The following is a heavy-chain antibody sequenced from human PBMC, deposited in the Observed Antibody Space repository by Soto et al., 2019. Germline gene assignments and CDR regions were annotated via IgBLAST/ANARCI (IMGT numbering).Heavy chain of an antibody. CDR3: ARDFSRRIAVGAFDI. CDR1: GDSVSRNSAA. CDR2: TYYRSKWYN. V-gene: IGHV6-1*01. Sequence: PSQTLSRTCAISGDSVSRNSAAWNWIKKSPSRGLEWLGRTYYRSKWYNDYAESVKSRITINPDTSKNQFSLQLNSVTPEDTAVYYCARDFSRRIAVGAFDIWGQGTMVTVSS. J-gene: IGHJ3*02. D-gene: IGHD6-19*01.